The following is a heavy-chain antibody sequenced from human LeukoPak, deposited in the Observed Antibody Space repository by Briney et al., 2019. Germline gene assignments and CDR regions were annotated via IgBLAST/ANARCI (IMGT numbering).Heavy chain of an antibody. CDR2: IYYSGST. V-gene: IGHV4-39*01. Sequence: SETLSLTCTVSGGSISSSSYYWGWIRQPPGKGLEWIGSIYYSGSTYYNPSLKSRVTISVDTSKNQFSLKLSSVTAADTAVYYCARGGGFGEGFDYWGQGTLVTVSS. CDR3: ARGGGFGEGFDY. J-gene: IGHJ4*02. D-gene: IGHD3-3*01. CDR1: GGSISSSSYY.